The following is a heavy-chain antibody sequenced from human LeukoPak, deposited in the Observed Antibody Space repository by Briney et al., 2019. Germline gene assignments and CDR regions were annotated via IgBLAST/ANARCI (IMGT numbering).Heavy chain of an antibody. CDR2: TSDRGDYT. CDR3: ARKAQYNGHYPLDY. Sequence: GGSLRLSCAASGFTFTSYSMSWVRQAPGKGLGWVSGTSDRGDYTYYADSVKGRFTISRDSSKNTLFLQMNSLRAEDTALYFCARKAQYNGHYPLDYWGQGTLVTVSS. V-gene: IGHV3-23*01. J-gene: IGHJ4*02. CDR1: GFTFTSYS. D-gene: IGHD1-7*01.